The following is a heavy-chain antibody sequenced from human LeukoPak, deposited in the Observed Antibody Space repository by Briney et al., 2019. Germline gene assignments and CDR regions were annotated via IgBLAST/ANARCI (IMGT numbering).Heavy chain of an antibody. CDR2: VYYSGST. D-gene: IGHD6-13*01. CDR3: ARDPRSHSSSWYWYFDL. CDR1: GGSMSNYY. V-gene: IGHV4-59*01. J-gene: IGHJ2*01. Sequence: SETLSLTCTVSGGSMSNYYWSWIRQPPGKGLEWIGYVYYSGSTNYNPSLKSQVTISVDTSKNQFSLKLSSVTAADTAVYYCARDPRSHSSSWYWYFDLWGRGTLVTVSS.